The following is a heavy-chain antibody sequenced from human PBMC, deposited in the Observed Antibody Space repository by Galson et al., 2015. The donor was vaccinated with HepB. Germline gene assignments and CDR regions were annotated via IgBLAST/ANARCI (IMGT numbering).Heavy chain of an antibody. Sequence: VKVSCKVSGYTFTDYYMHWVQQAPGKGLEWMGIVDPEDGEKIYADKFQGRVTITADTSTDTAYMELSSLISEDAAVYYCATPGTNYDFWSGYPYYYYGMDVWGQGTTVTVSS. CDR2: VDPEDGEK. J-gene: IGHJ6*02. D-gene: IGHD3-3*01. V-gene: IGHV1-69-2*01. CDR1: GYTFTDYY. CDR3: ATPGTNYDFWSGYPYYYYGMDV.